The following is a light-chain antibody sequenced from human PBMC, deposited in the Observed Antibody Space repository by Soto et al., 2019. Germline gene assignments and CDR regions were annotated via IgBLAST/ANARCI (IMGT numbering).Light chain of an antibody. J-gene: IGKJ1*01. CDR2: DGS. V-gene: IGKV1-5*02. CDR1: QSISRW. CDR3: QHYNSYSEA. Sequence: DLQMTQSPSPLSASVGDRVTIICRASQSISRWVAWYQQKPGKAPQLLIYDGSSLQSGVPSRFSGSGSGTEFTLTISSLQPDDFATYYCQHYNSYSEAFGQGTKVDIK.